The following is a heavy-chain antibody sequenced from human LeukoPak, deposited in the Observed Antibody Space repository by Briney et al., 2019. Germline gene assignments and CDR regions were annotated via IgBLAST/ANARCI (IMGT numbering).Heavy chain of an antibody. D-gene: IGHD1-26*01. J-gene: IGHJ3*02. CDR2: ISSSSSYI. V-gene: IGHV3-21*01. Sequence: PGGSLRLSRAASGFTFSSYSMNWVRQAPGKGLEWVSSISSSSSYIYYADSVKGRFTISRDNAKNSLYLQMNSLRAEDTAVYYCARDQDGYSGSPIDAFDIWGQGTMVTVSS. CDR1: GFTFSSYS. CDR3: ARDQDGYSGSPIDAFDI.